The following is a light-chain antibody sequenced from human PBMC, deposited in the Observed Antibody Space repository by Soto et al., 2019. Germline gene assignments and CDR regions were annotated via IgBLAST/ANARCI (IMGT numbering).Light chain of an antibody. CDR1: NIGSKS. CDR2: YDT. V-gene: IGLV3-21*04. Sequence: SYELTQPPSVSVAPGKTARITCGGNNIGSKSVHWYQQKPGQAPVLVIYYDTDRPSGIPQRFSGSNSGNTATLTISRVEAGDEAEYYCPVWDSSSDHVGFGGGTKLTV. J-gene: IGLJ2*01. CDR3: PVWDSSSDHVG.